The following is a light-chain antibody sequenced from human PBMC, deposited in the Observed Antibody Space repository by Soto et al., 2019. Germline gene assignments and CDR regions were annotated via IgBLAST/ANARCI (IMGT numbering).Light chain of an antibody. CDR1: QSFRGL. J-gene: IGKJ5*01. V-gene: IGKV3-11*01. CDR3: QQRHMWPIT. Sequence: EGVLTQSPVTLSLSPGERATLSCRASQSFRGLLAWYQQKPGRAPRLLIYDAYNRATGIPPRFSGSGSGTDFTLTISSLEPEDPAVYYCQQRHMWPITCGQGTRLEIK. CDR2: DAY.